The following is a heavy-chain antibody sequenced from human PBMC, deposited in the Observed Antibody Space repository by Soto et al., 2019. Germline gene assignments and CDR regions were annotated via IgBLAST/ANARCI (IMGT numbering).Heavy chain of an antibody. J-gene: IGHJ4*02. CDR3: ARDTGSSWSTFDY. V-gene: IGHV6-1*01. Sequence: QVHLQQSGPGLVKPSQTLSLICDISGDSVSSDSAAWNWFRQSPSRGLEWLGRTYYRSNNWYNDSDVSVRSRITINQDTSKNQFSLQLNSVTPEDTAVYYCARDTGSSWSTFDYWRQGTLVTVSS. CDR2: TYYRSNNWYN. D-gene: IGHD6-13*01. CDR1: GDSVSSDSAA.